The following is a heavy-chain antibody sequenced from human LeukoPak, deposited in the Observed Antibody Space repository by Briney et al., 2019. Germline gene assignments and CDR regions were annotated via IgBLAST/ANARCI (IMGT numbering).Heavy chain of an antibody. CDR1: GASITPYY. CDR3: ARATEPLTYFDY. D-gene: IGHD1-26*01. J-gene: IGHJ4*02. V-gene: IGHV4-59*08. Sequence: TSETLSLTCTVSGASITPYYWSWIRQPPGKGLEWIGYIYYSGSTNYNPSLKSRVTISVDTSKNQFSLKLSSVTAADTAVYYCARATEPLTYFDYWGQGTRVTVSS. CDR2: IYYSGST.